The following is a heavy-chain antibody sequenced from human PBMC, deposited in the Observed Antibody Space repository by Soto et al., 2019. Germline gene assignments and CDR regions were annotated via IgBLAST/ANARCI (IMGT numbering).Heavy chain of an antibody. D-gene: IGHD2-2*01. CDR2: ISGSTGTT. V-gene: IGHV3-23*01. J-gene: IGHJ6*03. CDR1: GFTFSNFA. Sequence: EVQVLESGGGSVQPGGSLRLSCAASGFTFSNFAMSWVRHAPGKGLEWVSEISGSTGTTYYADSVKGRFIISRDNSKNPLHLQMNSLRAEDTAVYYCAKDTSSSPYYMDVWGKGTTVTVSS. CDR3: AKDTSSSPYYMDV.